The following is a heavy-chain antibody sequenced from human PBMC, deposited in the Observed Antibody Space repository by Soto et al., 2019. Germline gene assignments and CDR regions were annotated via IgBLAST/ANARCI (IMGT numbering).Heavy chain of an antibody. V-gene: IGHV4-30-4*01. CDR2: VHSSGSV. CDR3: AREDDGGDRDYYGLDV. CDR1: GGSISFDHYH. D-gene: IGHD2-21*02. Sequence: QVQLQQSGPGLVKPSQTLSLTCTVSGGSISFDHYHWTWIRQPPGKGLEWIGYVHSSGSVLYNPSLQSRVSISVDTSKNQFSLKLSSVTAADTAVYFCAREDDGGDRDYYGLDVWGQGTTVTVSS. J-gene: IGHJ6*02.